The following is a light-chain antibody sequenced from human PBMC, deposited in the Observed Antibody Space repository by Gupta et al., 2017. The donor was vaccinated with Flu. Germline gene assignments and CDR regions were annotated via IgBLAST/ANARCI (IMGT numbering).Light chain of an antibody. CDR2: AAS. CDR3: QQYNDWPPLYT. CDR1: QSVGTN. J-gene: IGKJ2*01. Sequence: TATPSRRALQSVGTNLAWYQLKPGQAPRLVIYAASARATCFPARFSGSGSGREFTLTISNLQSEDFALYYCQQYNDWPPLYTFGQGTKLEIK. V-gene: IGKV3-15*01.